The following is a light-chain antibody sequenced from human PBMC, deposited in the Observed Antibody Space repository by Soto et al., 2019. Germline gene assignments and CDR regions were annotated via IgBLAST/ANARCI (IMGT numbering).Light chain of an antibody. CDR2: GAS. CDR1: QSVSSSY. J-gene: IGKJ2*01. CDR3: QPYGSSPPYT. V-gene: IGKV3-20*01. Sequence: EIVLTQSPGTLSLSPGERATLSCRASQSVSSSYLAWYQQKPGQAPRLLIYGASSRATGIPDRFSGSGSGTDFTLTISRLEPEDFAVYYCQPYGSSPPYTFGQGPKLEIK.